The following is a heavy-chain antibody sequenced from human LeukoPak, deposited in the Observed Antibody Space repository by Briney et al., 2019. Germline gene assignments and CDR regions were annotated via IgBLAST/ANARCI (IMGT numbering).Heavy chain of an antibody. Sequence: GASVKVSCKASGYTFTSYDINWVRQATGQGLEWMGWMNPNSGNTGYAQKFQGRVTMTRDTSTSTVYMELSSLRSEDTAVYYCARDRYGDYSFLDPWGQGTLVTVSS. CDR3: ARDRYGDYSFLDP. D-gene: IGHD4-17*01. V-gene: IGHV1-8*02. J-gene: IGHJ5*02. CDR1: GYTFTSYD. CDR2: MNPNSGNT.